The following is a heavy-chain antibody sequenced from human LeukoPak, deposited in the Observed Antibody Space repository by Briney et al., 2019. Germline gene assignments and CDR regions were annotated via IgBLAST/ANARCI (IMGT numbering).Heavy chain of an antibody. CDR3: ARDQGVYSSSWYDC. CDR1: GYTFTSYG. Sequence: GSVRVSCKASGYTFTSYGISWVRQAPGQGLEWMGWISAYNGNTNYAQKLQGRVTMTTDTSTSTAYMELRSLRSDDTAVYYCARDQGVYSSSWYDCWGQGTLVSVSS. D-gene: IGHD6-13*01. CDR2: ISAYNGNT. J-gene: IGHJ5*01. V-gene: IGHV1-18*01.